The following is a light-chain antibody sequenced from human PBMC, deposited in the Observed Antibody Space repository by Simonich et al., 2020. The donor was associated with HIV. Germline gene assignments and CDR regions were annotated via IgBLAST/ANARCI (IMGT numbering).Light chain of an antibody. V-gene: IGKV4-1*01. CDR3: QQYYDTPYT. CDR2: CAS. CDR1: QSVLYSSNNKNY. J-gene: IGKJ2*01. Sequence: DIVMTQSPDSLAVSLGERASINCRSGQSVLYSSNNKNYLAWYQQKPGQPPKLLIYCASTREYGVPDRFSGSGSGTDFNLTISSLQAEDVAVYYCQQYYDTPYTFGQGTKLEIK.